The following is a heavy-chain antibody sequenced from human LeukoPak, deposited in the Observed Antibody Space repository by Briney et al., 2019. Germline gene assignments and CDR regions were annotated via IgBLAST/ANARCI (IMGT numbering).Heavy chain of an antibody. V-gene: IGHV4-39*01. CDR3: ARHPPRDGSAFDY. J-gene: IGHJ4*02. CDR1: GGSISSGSYY. CDR2: MYYSGTT. Sequence: SETLSLTCTVSGGSISSGSYYWGWIRQPPGKGLEWIASMYYSGTTFYSPSLKSRVIISVDTSKNQLSLKLGSVTAADTAVYYCARHPPRDGSAFDYWGQGTLVTVSS.